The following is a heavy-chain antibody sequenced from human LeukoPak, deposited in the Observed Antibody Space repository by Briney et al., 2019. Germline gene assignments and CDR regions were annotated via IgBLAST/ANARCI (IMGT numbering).Heavy chain of an antibody. D-gene: IGHD6-19*01. V-gene: IGHV3-23*01. CDR3: AKDEHASSGWLSAYYYYGMDV. CDR1: GFTFSSYA. Sequence: PGGSLRLSCAASGFTFSSYAMSWVRQAPGKGLEWVSAISGSGGSTYYADSVKGRFTISRDNSKNTQYLQMNSLRAEDTAVYYCAKDEHASSGWLSAYYYYGMDVWGQGTTVTVSS. CDR2: ISGSGGST. J-gene: IGHJ6*02.